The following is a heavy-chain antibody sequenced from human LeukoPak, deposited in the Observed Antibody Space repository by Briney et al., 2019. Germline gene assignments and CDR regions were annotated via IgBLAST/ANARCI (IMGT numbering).Heavy chain of an antibody. D-gene: IGHD2-15*01. J-gene: IGHJ4*02. CDR2: ISYSGST. CDR1: GGSISGYY. V-gene: IGHV4-59*01. Sequence: SETLSLTCTVSGGSISGYYWSWIRQPPGKGLEWIGYISYSGSTNYNPSLKSRVTMSVDTSKNQFSLRLRSVTAADTAIYFCARTAGGYSHCYFDYWGQGTLVTVSS. CDR3: ARTAGGYSHCYFDY.